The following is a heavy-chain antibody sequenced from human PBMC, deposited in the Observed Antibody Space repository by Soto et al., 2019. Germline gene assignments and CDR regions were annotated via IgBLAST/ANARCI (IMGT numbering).Heavy chain of an antibody. D-gene: IGHD2-15*01. CDR2: VYTRDSDT. V-gene: IGHV5-51*01. J-gene: IGHJ5*02. CDR1: GYIFIDYW. CDR3: ARPPLPGYSILFNS. Sequence: PGESLKISCKASGYIFIDYWIGWVRQMPGKGLEGIGIVYTRDSDTRYSPSFQGKVTISTDRSTGTAFLQLRSLNASDTALYYCARPPLPGYSILFNSWGQGTLVTVSS.